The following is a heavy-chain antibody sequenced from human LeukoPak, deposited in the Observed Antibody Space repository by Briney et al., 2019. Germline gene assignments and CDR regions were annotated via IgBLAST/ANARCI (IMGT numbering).Heavy chain of an antibody. V-gene: IGHV1-2*02. J-gene: IGHJ4*02. D-gene: IGHD3-10*01. CDR2: INPNSGGT. Sequence: ASVKVSCKASVYTFTNHYMHWVRQAPGQGLEWVGWINPNSGGTNYAQKFQDRVTMTRDTSITTVYMELSRLRSDDTAVYYCARGHYYGSGTYDYWGQGTLVTVSS. CDR3: ARGHYYGSGTYDY. CDR1: VYTFTNHY.